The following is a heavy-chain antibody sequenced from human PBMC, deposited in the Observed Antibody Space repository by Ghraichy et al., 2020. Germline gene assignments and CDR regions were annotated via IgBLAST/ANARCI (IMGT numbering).Heavy chain of an antibody. V-gene: IGHV3-33*01. CDR2: IWYDGSNK. J-gene: IGHJ6*02. CDR1: GFTFSSYG. CDR3: ARPQDDFWSGPNYGMDV. Sequence: GESLNISCAASGFTFSSYGMHWVRQAPGKGLEWVAVIWYDGSNKYYADSVKGRFTISRDNSKNTLYLQMNSLKAEDTAVYYCARPQDDFWSGPNYGMDVWGQGTTVTVSS. D-gene: IGHD3-3*01.